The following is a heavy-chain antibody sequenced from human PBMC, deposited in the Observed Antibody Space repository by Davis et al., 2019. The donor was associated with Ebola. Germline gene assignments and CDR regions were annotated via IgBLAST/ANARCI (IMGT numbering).Heavy chain of an antibody. CDR2: IWYDGSNK. Sequence: PGGSLRLSCAASGFTFSSYWMNWVRQAPGKGLEWVAVIWYDGSNKYYADSVKGRFTISRDNSKNTLYLQMNSLRAEDTAVYYCARDSSGYYHLDYWGQGTLVTVSS. V-gene: IGHV3-33*08. J-gene: IGHJ4*02. CDR1: GFTFSSYW. D-gene: IGHD3-22*01. CDR3: ARDSSGYYHLDY.